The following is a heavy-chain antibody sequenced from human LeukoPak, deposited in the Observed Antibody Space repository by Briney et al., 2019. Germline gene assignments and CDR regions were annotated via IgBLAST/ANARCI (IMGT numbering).Heavy chain of an antibody. D-gene: IGHD6-19*01. CDR3: ARDQVAGTNWFEP. V-gene: IGHV4-4*07. CDR2: IYTSGST. Sequence: SETLSLTCTVSGGSISSYYWSWIRQPAGKGLEWIGRIYTSGSTNYNPSLKSRVTMSVDTSKDQFSLKLTSVTAADTAVYYCARDQVAGTNWFEPWGQGTLVTVSS. J-gene: IGHJ5*02. CDR1: GGSISSYY.